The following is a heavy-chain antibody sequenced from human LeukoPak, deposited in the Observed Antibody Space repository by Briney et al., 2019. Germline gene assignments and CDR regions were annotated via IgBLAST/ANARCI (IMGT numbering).Heavy chain of an antibody. D-gene: IGHD5-24*01. Sequence: PSETLSLTCTVSGGSISSYYWSWIRQPPGKGLEWIGYIYYSGSTNYNPSLKSRVTISVDTSKNQFSLKLSSVTAADTAVYYCARGGAKRWLQFEKFDYWGQGTLVTVSS. V-gene: IGHV4-59*01. CDR3: ARGGAKRWLQFEKFDY. CDR2: IYYSGST. CDR1: GGSISSYY. J-gene: IGHJ4*02.